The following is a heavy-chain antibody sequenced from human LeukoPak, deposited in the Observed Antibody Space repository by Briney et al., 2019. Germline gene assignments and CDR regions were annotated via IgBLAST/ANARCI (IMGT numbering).Heavy chain of an antibody. J-gene: IGHJ4*02. Sequence: ASVKVSCKASGYTFTSYAMHWVRQAPGQRLEWMGWINAGNGNTKYSQKFQGRVTITRDTSASTAYMELSSLRSEDTAVYYCARLTHLWFGELPLGYWGQGTLVTVSS. V-gene: IGHV1-3*01. CDR2: INAGNGNT. CDR3: ARLTHLWFGELPLGY. D-gene: IGHD3-10*01. CDR1: GYTFTSYA.